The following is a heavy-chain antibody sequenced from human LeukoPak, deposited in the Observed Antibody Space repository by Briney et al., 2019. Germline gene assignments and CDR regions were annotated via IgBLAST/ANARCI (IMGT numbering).Heavy chain of an antibody. V-gene: IGHV3-9*01. D-gene: IGHD3-16*02. CDR1: GFNFGDCA. Sequence: GGSLRLSCAASGFNFGDCAMHWVRQAPGKGLEWVSGVSYNSASINYADSVKGRFTISRDNGKNSLYLQMDSLTVEDTALYYCAKVGPVSSYGFGFFNYWGQGTMVTVSS. CDR3: AKVGPVSSYGFGFFNY. CDR2: VSYNSASI. J-gene: IGHJ4*02.